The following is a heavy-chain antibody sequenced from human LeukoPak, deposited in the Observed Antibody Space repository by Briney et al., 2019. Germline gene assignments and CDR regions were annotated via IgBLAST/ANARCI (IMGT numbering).Heavy chain of an antibody. V-gene: IGHV3-23*01. J-gene: IGHJ4*02. CDR2: ISGSGGSR. CDR1: GFSFSNYA. Sequence: LPGGSLRLSCAASGFSFSNYAMRWVRQAPGKGLEWVSAISGSGGSRYYADSFKGRFTISRDNSKNTLFLQMNSLRAEDTAVYYGAKEGDSSGWFDYWGQGTLVSVSS. CDR3: AKEGDSSGWFDY. D-gene: IGHD3-22*01.